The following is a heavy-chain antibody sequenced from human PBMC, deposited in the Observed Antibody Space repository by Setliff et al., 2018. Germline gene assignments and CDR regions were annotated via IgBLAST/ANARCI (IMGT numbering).Heavy chain of an antibody. J-gene: IGHJ6*02. D-gene: IGHD3-10*01. CDR1: GFTYNNCW. V-gene: IGHV3-7*01. CDR2: INPHGSEK. Sequence: PGGSLRLSCGASGFTYNNCWVSWVRQAPGKGLEWLASINPHGSEKYYADSVKGRFTISRDNAKNSLYLQMNSLRAEDSAVYYCARDGVFYAMDFWGQGTTVTVSS. CDR3: ARDGVFYAMDF.